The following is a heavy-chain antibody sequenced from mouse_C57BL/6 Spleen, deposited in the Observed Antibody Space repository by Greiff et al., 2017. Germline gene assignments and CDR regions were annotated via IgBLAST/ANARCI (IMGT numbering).Heavy chain of an antibody. Sequence: QVQLKESGAELVRPGASVTLSCKASGYTFTDYEMHWVKQTTVHGLEWIGAIDPETGGTAYNQKFKGKAILTADKSSSTAYMELRSLTSEDSAVYYCTRGWDLGYFDVWGTGTTVTVSS. CDR2: IDPETGGT. CDR3: TRGWDLGYFDV. J-gene: IGHJ1*03. CDR1: GYTFTDYE. D-gene: IGHD4-1*01. V-gene: IGHV1-15*01.